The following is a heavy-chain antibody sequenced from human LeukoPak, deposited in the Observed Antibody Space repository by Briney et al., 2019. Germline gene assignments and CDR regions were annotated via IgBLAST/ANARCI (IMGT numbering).Heavy chain of an antibody. J-gene: IGHJ4*02. V-gene: IGHV3-23*01. D-gene: IGHD6-13*01. CDR3: AKGRIGAAGLDY. Sequence: GGSLRLSCAASGFTFSSYAMSWVRQAPGKGQEWVSSISDSGVTIYYADSVKGRFTISRDNSKNTLYLQMSSLRGEDTAVYYCAKGRIGAAGLDYWGQGTLVTVSS. CDR1: GFTFSSYA. CDR2: ISDSGVTI.